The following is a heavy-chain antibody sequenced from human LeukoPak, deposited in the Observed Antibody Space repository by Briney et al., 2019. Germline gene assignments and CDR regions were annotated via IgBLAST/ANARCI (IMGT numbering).Heavy chain of an antibody. Sequence: AGGSLRLSCAASGFTFSSYSMNWVRQAPGKGLEWISGISPSGDITYYADSVMGRFSISRDNWQSTVSLQMNSLRAEDTALYYCVRDLDWGAFDVWGQGTMVTVSS. D-gene: IGHD3/OR15-3a*01. CDR3: VRDLDWGAFDV. V-gene: IGHV3-23*01. CDR2: ISPSGDIT. J-gene: IGHJ3*01. CDR1: GFTFSSYS.